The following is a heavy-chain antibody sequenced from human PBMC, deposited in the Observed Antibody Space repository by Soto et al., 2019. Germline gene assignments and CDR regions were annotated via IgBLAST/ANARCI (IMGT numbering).Heavy chain of an antibody. CDR3: AKDPSPYYYYGMDV. Sequence: GGPLRLSCAASGFTFSSYAMSWVRQAPGKGLEWVSAISGSGGSTYYADSVKGRFTISRDNSKNTLYLQMNSLRAEDTAVYYCAKDPSPYYYYGMDVWGQGTTVTVSS. CDR2: ISGSGGST. V-gene: IGHV3-23*01. J-gene: IGHJ6*02. CDR1: GFTFSSYA.